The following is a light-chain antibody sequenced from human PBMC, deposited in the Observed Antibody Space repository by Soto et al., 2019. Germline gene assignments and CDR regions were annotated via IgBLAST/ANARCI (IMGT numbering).Light chain of an antibody. CDR1: KNINNW. V-gene: IGKV1-5*01. CDR2: DAS. Sequence: DIQMTQSPSTLSASVGDRVTITCRASKNINNWIAWYQQKPGKAPKLLIYDASTLESGVPSRFSGSGFGTEFSLTISSLQPDDFGSYYCQHMRTFGQGTKVDIK. J-gene: IGKJ1*01. CDR3: QHMRT.